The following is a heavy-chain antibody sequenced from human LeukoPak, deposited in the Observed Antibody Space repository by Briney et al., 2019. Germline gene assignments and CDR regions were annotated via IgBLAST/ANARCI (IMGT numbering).Heavy chain of an antibody. CDR1: GFTFSSYA. V-gene: IGHV3-23*01. CDR2: ISGSGGST. Sequence: QPGGSLRLSCVASGFTFSSYAMSWVRQAPGKGLEWVSAISGSGGSTYYADSVKGRFTISRDNSKNTLYLQMNSLRAEDTAVYYCAKGRGRCSSTSCYPGAFDIWGQGTMVTVSS. CDR3: AKGRGRCSSTSCYPGAFDI. J-gene: IGHJ3*02. D-gene: IGHD2-2*01.